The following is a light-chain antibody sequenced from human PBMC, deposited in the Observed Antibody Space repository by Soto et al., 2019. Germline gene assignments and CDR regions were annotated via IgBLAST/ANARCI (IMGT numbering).Light chain of an antibody. CDR2: AAS. CDR3: QQYKSDST. Sequence: AIRMTQSPSSFSASTGDRVTITVRASQGISSYLAWYQQKPGKAPKLLIYAASTLQSGVPSRFSGSGSGTKFTLIISSLQPDDFATYYCQQYKSDSTFGQGTKVDIK. V-gene: IGKV1-8*01. CDR1: QGISSY. J-gene: IGKJ2*01.